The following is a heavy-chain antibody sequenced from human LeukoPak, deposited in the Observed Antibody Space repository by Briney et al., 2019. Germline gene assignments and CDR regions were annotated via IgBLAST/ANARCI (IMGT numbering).Heavy chain of an antibody. CDR3: ASSRSYGPPRYYYYMDV. CDR2: INPNSGGT. D-gene: IGHD1-26*01. CDR1: GYTFTGYY. J-gene: IGHJ6*03. Sequence: GASVKVSCKASGYTFTGYYMHWVRQAPGQGLEWMGWINPNSGGTNYAQKFQGRVTMTRDTSISTAYMELSRLRSEDTAVYYCASSRSYGPPRYYYYMDVWGKGTTVTVSS. V-gene: IGHV1-2*02.